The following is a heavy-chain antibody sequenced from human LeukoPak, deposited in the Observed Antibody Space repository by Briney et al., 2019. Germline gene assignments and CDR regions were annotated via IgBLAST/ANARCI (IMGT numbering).Heavy chain of an antibody. CDR3: ARHSGVAVAGVHFDY. D-gene: IGHD6-19*01. CDR2: ISTYNGNT. CDR1: GYTFTSYG. J-gene: IGHJ4*02. V-gene: IGHV1-18*01. Sequence: AASVNVSCKASGYTFTSYGISWVRQAPGQGLEWMGWISTYNGNTNSAQKLQGRVTMTTDTSTNTAYMELRSLRSDDTAVYYCARHSGVAVAGVHFDYWGQGTLVTVSS.